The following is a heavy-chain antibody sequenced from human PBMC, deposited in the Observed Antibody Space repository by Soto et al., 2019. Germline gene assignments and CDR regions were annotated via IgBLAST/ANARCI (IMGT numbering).Heavy chain of an antibody. J-gene: IGHJ5*02. Sequence: GGALRLSCAASVFTCRSYAVSWVRQAPGKGLEWVSAIRGSGFSTYDADSVKGRFTISRDNSKNTLYLQMNSLRAEDTAVYYCAKGPRFAPTPTWFDPWGQGTLVPVSS. D-gene: IGHD3-16*01. CDR2: IRGSGFST. CDR3: AKGPRFAPTPTWFDP. V-gene: IGHV3-23*01. CDR1: VFTCRSYA.